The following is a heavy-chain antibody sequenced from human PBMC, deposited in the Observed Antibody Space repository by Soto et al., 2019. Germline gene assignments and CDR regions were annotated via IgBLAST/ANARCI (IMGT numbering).Heavy chain of an antibody. CDR2: INSDGSST. V-gene: IGHV3-74*01. D-gene: IGHD1-26*01. CDR3: ARDQKVGATSLYYYGMDV. CDR1: GFTFSSYW. J-gene: IGHJ6*02. Sequence: PGGPLRLPWTASGFTFSSYWTHWIRQDHGKGLVWVSRINSDGSSTSYADSVKGRFTISRDNAKNTLYLQMNSLRAEDTAVYYCARDQKVGATSLYYYGMDVWGQGTTVTVSS.